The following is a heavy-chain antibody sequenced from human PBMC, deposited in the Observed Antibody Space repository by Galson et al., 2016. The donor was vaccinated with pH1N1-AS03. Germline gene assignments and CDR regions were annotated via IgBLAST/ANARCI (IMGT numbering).Heavy chain of an antibody. V-gene: IGHV3-23*01. CDR2: ISEAGDDT. D-gene: IGHD5-18*01. Sequence: SLRLSCAASGFTFSSYAMSWVRQAPGKGLEWVSHISEAGDDTNYADSVKGRFTISRDNSKSTLHLQMNRLRAEDTAVYYCAKEHGYSYSYGRWGQGTLVTASP. CDR1: GFTFSSYA. CDR3: AKEHGYSYSYGR. J-gene: IGHJ4*02.